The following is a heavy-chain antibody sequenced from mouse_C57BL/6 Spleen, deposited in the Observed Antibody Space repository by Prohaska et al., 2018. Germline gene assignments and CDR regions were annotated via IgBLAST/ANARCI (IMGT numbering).Heavy chain of an antibody. CDR2: INPNNGGT. V-gene: IGHV1-22*01. J-gene: IGHJ2*01. D-gene: IGHD2-10*02. CDR3: ARSHLVLYFDY. Sequence: HGKSLEWIGYINPNNGGTSYNQKFKGKATLTVNKSSSTAYMELRSLTSEDSAVYYCARSHLVLYFDYWGQGTTLTVSS.